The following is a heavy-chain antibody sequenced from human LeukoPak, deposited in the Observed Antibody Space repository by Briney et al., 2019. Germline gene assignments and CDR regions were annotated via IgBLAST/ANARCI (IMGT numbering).Heavy chain of an antibody. CDR1: GYSFTGYW. CDR3: ARRVYCSSTSCYTRGAFDI. V-gene: IGHV5-51*01. D-gene: IGHD2-2*02. CDR2: IYPGDSDT. Sequence: GESLKISCKGSGYSFTGYWIGWVRQMPGKGLEWMGIIYPGDSDTRYSPSFQGQVTISADRSISTAYLQWSSLKASDTAMYYCARRVYCSSTSCYTRGAFDIWGQGTMVTVSS. J-gene: IGHJ3*02.